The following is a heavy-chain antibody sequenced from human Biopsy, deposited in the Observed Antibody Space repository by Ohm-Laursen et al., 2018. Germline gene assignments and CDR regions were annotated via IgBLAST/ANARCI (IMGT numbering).Heavy chain of an antibody. CDR1: GYTFIDYY. Sequence: ASVKVSCNASGYTFIDYYIHWVRQAPGQGLEWMGWINPNSGGTKYAQKFQGRVTMAGDTSINTVHMELRNLRSDDTAAYYCARRTWDNWGLGTLITVSS. J-gene: IGHJ4*02. CDR3: ARRTWDN. CDR2: INPNSGGT. V-gene: IGHV1-2*02.